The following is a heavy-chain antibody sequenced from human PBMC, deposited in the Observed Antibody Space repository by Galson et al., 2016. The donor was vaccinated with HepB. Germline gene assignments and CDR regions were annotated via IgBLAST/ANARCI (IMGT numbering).Heavy chain of an antibody. Sequence: SLRLSCAASGFVFSTYSMNWVRQAPGKGLEWISYISSSSSTIHYADSVKGRLTISRDNAESSLYLQMNSLRDEDTAVYYCARDSTSIYCSGGSCYPRYCGMDVWGQGTTVTVSS. CDR3: ARDSTSIYCSGGSCYPRYCGMDV. CDR1: GFVFSTYS. J-gene: IGHJ6*02. D-gene: IGHD2-15*01. V-gene: IGHV3-48*02. CDR2: ISSSSSTI.